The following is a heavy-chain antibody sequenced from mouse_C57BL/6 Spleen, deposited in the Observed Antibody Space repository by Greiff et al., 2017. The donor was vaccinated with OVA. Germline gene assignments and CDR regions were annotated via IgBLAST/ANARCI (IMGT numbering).Heavy chain of an antibody. V-gene: IGHV6-6*01. D-gene: IGHD2-3*01. J-gene: IGHJ4*01. CDR3: TFYDGYYDAMDY. Sequence: EVKLVESGGGLVQPGGSMKLSCAASGFTFSDAWMDWVRQSPEKGLEWVAEIRNKANNHATYYAESVKGRFTISRDDSKSSVYLQMNSLRAEDTGIYYCTFYDGYYDAMDYWGQGTSVTVSS. CDR1: GFTFSDAW. CDR2: IRNKANNHAT.